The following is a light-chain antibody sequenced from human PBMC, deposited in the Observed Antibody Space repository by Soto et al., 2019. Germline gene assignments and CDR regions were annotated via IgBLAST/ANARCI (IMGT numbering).Light chain of an antibody. V-gene: IGKV1-5*03. CDR3: QQSYSTPLT. CDR2: KAS. J-gene: IGKJ4*01. CDR1: QTISSW. Sequence: IQMTQYTYTLSGSVGDRVTITCRASQTISSWLAWYQQKPVKAPKLLIYKASTLKSGVPSRFSGSGSGTEFTLTISSLQPEDFATYYCQQSYSTPLTFGGRTKVDI.